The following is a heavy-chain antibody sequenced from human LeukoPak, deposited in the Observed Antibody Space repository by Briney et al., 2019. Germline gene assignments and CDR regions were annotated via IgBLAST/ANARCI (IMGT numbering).Heavy chain of an antibody. CDR3: ARTTKYGDYDY. V-gene: IGHV4-39*07. CDR1: GGSISSYY. Sequence: TTSETLSLTCTVSGGSISSYYWGWIRQPPWKGLEWIGSIYYSGSTYYNPSLKSRVTISVDTSKNQFSLKLSSVTAADTAVYYCARTTKYGDYDYWGQGTLVTVSS. J-gene: IGHJ4*02. CDR2: IYYSGST. D-gene: IGHD4-17*01.